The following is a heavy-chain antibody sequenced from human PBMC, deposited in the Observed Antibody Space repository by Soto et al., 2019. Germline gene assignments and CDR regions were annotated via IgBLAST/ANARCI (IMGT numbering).Heavy chain of an antibody. V-gene: IGHV1-18*01. Sequence: QVQLVQSGGEVKKPGASVKVSCKASGYTFTSYGFSWVRQAPGQGLEWMGWINGYTGNTHYAQKFQGRVTMTIDTSTRTAYMELWTLISADTAVYYCARSWVTGKGGMDVWGQGTTVTVSS. CDR1: GYTFTSYG. CDR2: INGYTGNT. D-gene: IGHD3-16*01. CDR3: ARSWVTGKGGMDV. J-gene: IGHJ6*02.